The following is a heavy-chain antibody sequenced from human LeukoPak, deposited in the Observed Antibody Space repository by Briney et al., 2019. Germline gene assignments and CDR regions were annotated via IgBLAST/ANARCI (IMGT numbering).Heavy chain of an antibody. Sequence: PGGSLRLSCLASGFTFSSYGMSWVRQAPGKGLEWVSAVSDTGRDTYYADSVKGRFTISKDNSKNTLFLQMNSQRAEDTAVYYCAKRVPYSSSSVYFDSWGQGTLVTVSS. CDR3: AKRVPYSSSSVYFDS. V-gene: IGHV3-23*01. J-gene: IGHJ4*02. D-gene: IGHD6-6*01. CDR2: VSDTGRDT. CDR1: GFTFSSYG.